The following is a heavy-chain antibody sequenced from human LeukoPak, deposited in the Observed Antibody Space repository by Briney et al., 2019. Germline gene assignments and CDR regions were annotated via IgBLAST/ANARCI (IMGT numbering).Heavy chain of an antibody. CDR2: ISYDGGNK. Sequence: GGSLRLSCAAPGLTFSGYGMHWVRQAPGKGLEWVALISYDGGNKYYADSVKGRFTISRDNSKNTLYLQMNSLTVEDTAVYYCAKSAAVVYGMDVWGQGTTVTVSS. CDR1: GLTFSGYG. V-gene: IGHV3-30*18. J-gene: IGHJ6*02. D-gene: IGHD6-19*01. CDR3: AKSAAVVYGMDV.